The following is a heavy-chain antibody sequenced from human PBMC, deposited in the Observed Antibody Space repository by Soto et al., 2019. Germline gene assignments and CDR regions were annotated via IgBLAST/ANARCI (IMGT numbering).Heavy chain of an antibody. V-gene: IGHV1-2*04. J-gene: IGHJ6*02. CDR3: ARDIYGGYCSGGSCPPYYYYGMDV. CDR1: GYTFTGYY. Sequence: ASVKVSCTASGYTFTGYYMHWVRQAPGQGLEWMGWINPNSGGTNYAQKFQGWVTMTRDTSISTAYMELSRLRSDDTAVYYCARDIYGGYCSGGSCPPYYYYGMDVWGQGTTVTVSS. D-gene: IGHD2-15*01. CDR2: INPNSGGT.